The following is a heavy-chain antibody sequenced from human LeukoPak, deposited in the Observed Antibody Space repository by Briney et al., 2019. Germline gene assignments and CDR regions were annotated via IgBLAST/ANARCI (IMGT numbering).Heavy chain of an antibody. D-gene: IGHD5-24*01. Sequence: GASVKVPCKASGYTFTNYYMHWVRQAPGQGLEWMGIINPSGGNTNYAQNFQGRVTMTRDTSTSTVYMELSSLRSEDTAVYYCARVRDGYNDAYDIWGQGTMVTVPS. V-gene: IGHV1-46*01. CDR3: ARVRDGYNDAYDI. CDR2: INPSGGNT. CDR1: GYTFTNYY. J-gene: IGHJ3*02.